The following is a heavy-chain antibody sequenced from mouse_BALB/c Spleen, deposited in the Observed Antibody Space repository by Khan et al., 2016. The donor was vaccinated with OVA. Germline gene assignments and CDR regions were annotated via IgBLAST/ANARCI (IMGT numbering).Heavy chain of an antibody. CDR1: GYTLTSYW. CDR3: ARLLINFDY. D-gene: IGHD2-1*01. Sequence: VQLQQPGAELVNPGASVNLSCKASGYTLTSYWMHWVKQRPGQGLEWIGEINPSNGRTNYNEKFKSKATLTADKSSSTAYMQLSSPTSEDSAVYYCARLLINFDYWGQGTTLTVSS. J-gene: IGHJ2*01. V-gene: IGHV1S81*02. CDR2: INPSNGRT.